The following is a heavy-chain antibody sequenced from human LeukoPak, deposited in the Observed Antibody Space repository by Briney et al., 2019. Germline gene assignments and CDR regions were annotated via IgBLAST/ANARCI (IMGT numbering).Heavy chain of an antibody. CDR3: ARDSPTYYDFWSGHLDY. Sequence: GGSLRLSCAASGFTFSSYGMHWVRQAPGKGLEWVAVIWYDGSNKYYADSVKGRFTISRDNSKNTLYLQMNSLRAEDTAVYYCARDSPTYYDFWSGHLDYWGQRTLVTVSS. V-gene: IGHV3-33*01. D-gene: IGHD3-3*01. CDR1: GFTFSSYG. J-gene: IGHJ4*02. CDR2: IWYDGSNK.